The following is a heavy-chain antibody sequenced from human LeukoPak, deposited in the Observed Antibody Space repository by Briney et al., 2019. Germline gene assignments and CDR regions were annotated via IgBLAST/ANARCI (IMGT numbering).Heavy chain of an antibody. CDR2: IYYDGSNN. J-gene: IGHJ4*02. D-gene: IGHD3-22*01. Sequence: GGSLRLSCAASGFTVSSNYMSWVRQAPGKGLEWVAVIYYDGSNNYYADSVKGRFTISRDNSKNTLYLEMNSLRAEDTALYYCARDALSYYYDSSGHIDYWGQGTLVTVSS. CDR1: GFTVSSNY. CDR3: ARDALSYYYDSSGHIDY. V-gene: IGHV3-33*08.